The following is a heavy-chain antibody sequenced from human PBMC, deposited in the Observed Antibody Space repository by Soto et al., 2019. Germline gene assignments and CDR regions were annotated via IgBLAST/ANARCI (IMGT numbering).Heavy chain of an antibody. Sequence: QVQLVQSGAEVKKPGSSVKVSCKASGGTFSSYAISWVRQAAGQGLEWMGGIIPIFGTANYAQKFQGRVTITADKSTSTAYMELSSLRSEDTAVYYCAGNYYGSGSYSMRFDYWGQGTLVTVSS. D-gene: IGHD3-10*01. CDR2: IIPIFGTA. CDR1: GGTFSSYA. J-gene: IGHJ4*02. CDR3: AGNYYGSGSYSMRFDY. V-gene: IGHV1-69*06.